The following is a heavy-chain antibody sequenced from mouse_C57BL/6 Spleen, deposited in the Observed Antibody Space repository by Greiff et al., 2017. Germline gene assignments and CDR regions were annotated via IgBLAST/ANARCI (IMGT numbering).Heavy chain of an antibody. CDR1: GYTFTDYY. V-gene: IGHV1-76*01. J-gene: IGHJ4*01. D-gene: IGHD1-1*01. CDR3: ARWGGRGYAMDY. Sequence: QVQLQQSGAELVRPGASVKLSCKASGYTFTDYYINWVKQRPGQGLEWIARIYPGSGNTYYNEKFKGKATLTAEKSSSTAYMQLSSLTSEDSAVYFCARWGGRGYAMDYWGQGTSVTVSS. CDR2: IYPGSGNT.